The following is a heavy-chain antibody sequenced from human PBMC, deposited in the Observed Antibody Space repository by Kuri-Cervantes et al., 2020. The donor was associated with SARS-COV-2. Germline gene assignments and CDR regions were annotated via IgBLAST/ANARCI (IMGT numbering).Heavy chain of an antibody. CDR3: ARDRISSGWYVGYYFDY. V-gene: IGHV3-21*01. D-gene: IGHD6-19*01. J-gene: IGHJ4*02. CDR2: ISSSSSYI. CDR1: GFTFSSYS. Sequence: GESLKISCAASGFTFSSYSMNWVRQAPGKELEWVSSISSSSSYIYYADSVKGRFTISRDNAKNSLYLQMNSLRAEDTAVYYCARDRISSGWYVGYYFDYWGQGTLVTVSS.